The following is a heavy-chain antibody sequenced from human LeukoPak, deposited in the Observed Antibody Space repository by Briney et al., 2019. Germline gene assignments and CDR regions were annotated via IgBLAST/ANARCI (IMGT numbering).Heavy chain of an antibody. V-gene: IGHV3-21*01. CDR1: GFTFSSYS. Sequence: PGGSLRLSCAASGFTFSSYSMNWVRQAPGKGLEWVSSISSSSSYIYYADSVKGRFTISRDNAKNSLYLQMNSLRAEDTAVYYCASRSGYYTGADYWGQGTLVTVSS. D-gene: IGHD3-22*01. CDR2: ISSSSSYI. CDR3: ASRSGYYTGADY. J-gene: IGHJ4*02.